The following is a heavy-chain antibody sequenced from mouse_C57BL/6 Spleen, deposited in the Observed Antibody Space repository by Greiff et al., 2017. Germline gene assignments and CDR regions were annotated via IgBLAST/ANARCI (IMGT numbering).Heavy chain of an antibody. D-gene: IGHD2-3*01. CDR1: GYTFTSYG. J-gene: IGHJ1*03. Sequence: QVQLQQSGAELARPGASVKLSCKASGYTFTSYGISWVKQRTGQGLEWIGEIYHRSGNTYYNEKFKGKATLTADKSTSTLYMELRRLTSEDSAVYFCARSRDGPLYFDVWGTGTTVTASS. V-gene: IGHV1-81*01. CDR2: IYHRSGNT. CDR3: ARSRDGPLYFDV.